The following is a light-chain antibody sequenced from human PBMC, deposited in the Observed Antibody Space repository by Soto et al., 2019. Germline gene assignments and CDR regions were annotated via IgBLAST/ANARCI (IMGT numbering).Light chain of an antibody. Sequence: QSVLTQPASVSGSPGQSITISCTGTSGDVGGYNYVSWYQLDPGKAPKLIIYEVNNRPSGVSNRFSGSKSGNTASLTISGLQAEDAADYYCTSYTSSGPWVFGGGTKVTVL. CDR2: EVN. CDR1: SGDVGGYNY. V-gene: IGLV2-14*01. J-gene: IGLJ3*02. CDR3: TSYTSSGPWV.